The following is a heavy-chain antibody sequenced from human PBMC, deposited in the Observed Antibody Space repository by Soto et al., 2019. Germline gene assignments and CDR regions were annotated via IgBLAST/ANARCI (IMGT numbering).Heavy chain of an antibody. D-gene: IGHD6-13*01. Sequence: EVQLLESGGGLVQPGGSLRLSCAASGFTFSSYAMSWVRQAPGKGLEWVSAISGSGGNTYYADSVKGRFTISRDNSKNPLYLQMNSLRAEEGAVYYCAKGPGGSWYYPFDYWGQGTRVTVSS. CDR3: AKGPGGSWYYPFDY. V-gene: IGHV3-23*01. CDR2: ISGSGGNT. CDR1: GFTFSSYA. J-gene: IGHJ4*02.